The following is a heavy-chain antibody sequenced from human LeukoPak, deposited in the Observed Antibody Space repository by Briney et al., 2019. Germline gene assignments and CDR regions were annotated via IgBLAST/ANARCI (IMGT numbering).Heavy chain of an antibody. CDR1: GGSISSSSYY. Sequence: SETLSLTCTVSGGSISSSSYYWGWIRQPPGKGLEWIGSIYYSGSTYYNPSLKSRVTISVDTSKNQFSLKLSSVTAADTAVYYCARGRRHCSSTSCHYYYYYMDVWGKGTTVTVSS. CDR3: ARGRRHCSSTSCHYYYYYMDV. D-gene: IGHD2-2*01. V-gene: IGHV4-39*07. J-gene: IGHJ6*03. CDR2: IYYSGST.